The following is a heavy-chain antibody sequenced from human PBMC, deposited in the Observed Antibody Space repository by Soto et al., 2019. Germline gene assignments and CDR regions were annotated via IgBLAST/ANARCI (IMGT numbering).Heavy chain of an antibody. CDR1: GFTLSGFD. J-gene: IGHJ4*02. V-gene: IGHV3-73*01. CDR2: IKTKVESYAT. D-gene: IGHD2-15*01. CDR3: TRRRCSGGGCYSDFDF. Sequence: PGGSLRLSCAASGFTLSGFDVHWVRQAAGEGLEWVARIKTKVESYATEYAASVKSRFSISRDDAKNTAYQEMNSLKTEDTAVYYCTRRRCSGGGCYSDFDFWGQGSLVTVSS.